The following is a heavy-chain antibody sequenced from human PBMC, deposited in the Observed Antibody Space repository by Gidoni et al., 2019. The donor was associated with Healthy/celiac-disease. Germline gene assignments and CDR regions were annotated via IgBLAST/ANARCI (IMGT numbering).Heavy chain of an antibody. J-gene: IGHJ3*02. CDR3: ARDRYYDSSGYYLGAFDI. Sequence: RLSCAASGCTFSSDAMHWVRRAPGKGLEWVAVISYDGSNKYYADSVKGRFTISRDNSKNTLYLQMNSLRAEDTAVYYCARDRYYDSSGYYLGAFDIWGQGTMVTVSS. D-gene: IGHD3-22*01. CDR1: GCTFSSDA. V-gene: IGHV3-30-3*01. CDR2: ISYDGSNK.